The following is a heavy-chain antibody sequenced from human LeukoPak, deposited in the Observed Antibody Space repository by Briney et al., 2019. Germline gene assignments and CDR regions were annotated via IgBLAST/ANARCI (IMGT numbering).Heavy chain of an antibody. D-gene: IGHD5-18*01. Sequence: GASVKVSCKASGYTFTGYYIHWVRQAPGQGLEWMGWINPHSGGTNYAQKFQGRVTMTRDTSISTVYMELSRLRSDDTAVYYCARHRGKYSPHDAFDIWGQGTMVTVSS. CDR3: ARHRGKYSPHDAFDI. V-gene: IGHV1-2*02. J-gene: IGHJ3*02. CDR1: GYTFTGYY. CDR2: INPHSGGT.